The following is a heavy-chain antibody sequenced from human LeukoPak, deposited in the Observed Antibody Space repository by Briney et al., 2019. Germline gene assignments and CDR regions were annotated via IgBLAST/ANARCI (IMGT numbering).Heavy chain of an antibody. J-gene: IGHJ5*02. CDR2: ISGSGGST. Sequence: GGSLRLSCAASGFTFSSYAMSWVRQAPGKGLEWVSAISGSGGSTYYADSVKGRFTISRDNSKNTLYLQMNSLRAEDTAVYYCAKGRYYDFWPKENWFDPWGQGTLVTVSS. CDR1: GFTFSSYA. CDR3: AKGRYYDFWPKENWFDP. D-gene: IGHD3-3*01. V-gene: IGHV3-23*01.